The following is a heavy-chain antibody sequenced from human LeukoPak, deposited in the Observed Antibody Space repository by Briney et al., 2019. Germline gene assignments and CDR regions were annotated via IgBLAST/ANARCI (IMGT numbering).Heavy chain of an antibody. D-gene: IGHD3-9*01. J-gene: IGHJ4*02. CDR3: ARDGPYILTGYED. CDR1: GGSISSYY. CDR2: IYYSGST. V-gene: IGHV4-59*01. Sequence: MPSETLSLTCTVSGGSISSYYWSWIRQPPGKGLEWIGYIYYSGSTNYNPSLRSRVTISVDTSKNQFSLKLSSVTAADTAVYYCARDGPYILTGYEDWGQGTLVTVSS.